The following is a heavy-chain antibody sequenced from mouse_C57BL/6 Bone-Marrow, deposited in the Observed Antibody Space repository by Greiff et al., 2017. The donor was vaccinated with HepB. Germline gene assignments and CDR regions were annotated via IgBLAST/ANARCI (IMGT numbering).Heavy chain of an antibody. CDR1: GFNIKDYY. V-gene: IGHV14-2*01. CDR3: ASSYGNYSFYAMDY. CDR2: IDPEDGET. D-gene: IGHD2-1*01. Sequence: VQLQQSGAELVKPGASVKLSCTASGFNIKDYYMHWVKQRTEQGLEWIGRIDPEDGETKYAPKFQGKATITADTSSNTAYLQISSLTSEDTAVYYCASSYGNYSFYAMDYWGQGTSVTVSS. J-gene: IGHJ4*01.